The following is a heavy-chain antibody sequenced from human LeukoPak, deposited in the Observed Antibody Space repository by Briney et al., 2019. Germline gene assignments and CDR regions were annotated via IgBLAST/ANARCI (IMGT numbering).Heavy chain of an antibody. Sequence: GGSLRLSCAASGFTFSSYAMSWVRQAPGKGLEWVSAISGSGGSTYYADSVKGRFTISRDNSKNTLYLQMNSLRAEDTAVYYCARGPRYQGYQLLSDYYMDVWGKGTTVTVSS. D-gene: IGHD2-2*01. J-gene: IGHJ6*03. V-gene: IGHV3-23*01. CDR1: GFTFSSYA. CDR2: ISGSGGST. CDR3: ARGPRYQGYQLLSDYYMDV.